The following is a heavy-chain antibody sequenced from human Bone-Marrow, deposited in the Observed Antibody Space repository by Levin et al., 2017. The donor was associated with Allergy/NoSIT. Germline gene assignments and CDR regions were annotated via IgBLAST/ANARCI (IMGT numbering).Heavy chain of an antibody. D-gene: IGHD1-26*01. CDR2: VNPNNSAT. Sequence: ASVKVSCKASGYIFTGYYMYWVRQAPGQGLEWMGWVNPNNSATVSAQRFRGRVTMTRDTSITTAYMELTKLTSDDTAVYFCARGALVGPNLGLDVWGQGTTVTVSS. J-gene: IGHJ6*02. V-gene: IGHV1-2*02. CDR1: GYIFTGYY. CDR3: ARGALVGPNLGLDV.